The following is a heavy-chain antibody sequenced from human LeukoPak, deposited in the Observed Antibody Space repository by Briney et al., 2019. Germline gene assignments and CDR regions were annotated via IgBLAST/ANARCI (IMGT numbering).Heavy chain of an antibody. V-gene: IGHV4-34*01. J-gene: IGHJ4*02. Sequence: PSETLSLTCAVYGGSFSGYYWSWIRQPPGKGLEWIGEINHSGSTNYNPSLKSRVTISVDTSKNQFSLKLSSVTAADTAVYYCARGDFPLGQQWLVRQVDYWGQGTLVTVSS. CDR3: ARGDFPLGQQWLVRQVDY. D-gene: IGHD6-19*01. CDR1: GGSFSGYY. CDR2: INHSGST.